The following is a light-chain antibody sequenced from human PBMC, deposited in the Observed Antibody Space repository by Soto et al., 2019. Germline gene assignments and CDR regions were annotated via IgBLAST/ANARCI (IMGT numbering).Light chain of an antibody. V-gene: IGLV1-40*01. CDR2: GDT. Sequence: QSVLTQPPSVSGAPGQRVTISCTGSSSNIGARYDVHWYQQVPGTAPKLLIYGDTNRPSGVPDRFSGSKSGTSASLAITGLQAEDEADYYCQSYDRSLSGSVFGGGTKVTVL. CDR3: QSYDRSLSGSV. J-gene: IGLJ3*02. CDR1: SSNIGARYD.